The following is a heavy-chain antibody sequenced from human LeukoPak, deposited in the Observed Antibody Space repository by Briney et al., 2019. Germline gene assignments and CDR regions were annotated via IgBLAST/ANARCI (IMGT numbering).Heavy chain of an antibody. CDR3: ARGGVAAKYYFDY. J-gene: IGHJ4*02. CDR2: IYYSGTT. CDR1: GGSISPLY. Sequence: SETLSLTCTVSGGSISPLYWSWIRQPPGKGLEFIGYIYYSGTTNYNPSLKSRVTLSVDTSKNQFSLKLSSVTAADTAVYYCARGGVAAKYYFDYSGQGTLVTVSS. D-gene: IGHD3-10*01. V-gene: IGHV4-59*11.